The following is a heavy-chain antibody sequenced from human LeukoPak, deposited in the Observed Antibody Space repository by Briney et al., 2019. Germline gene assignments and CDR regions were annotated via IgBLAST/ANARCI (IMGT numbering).Heavy chain of an antibody. CDR2: ISAYNGNT. V-gene: IGHV1-18*01. Sequence: ASVKVSCKASGYTFTRYGISWVRQAPGQGLEWMGWISAYNGNTNYAQKLQGRVTMTTDTSTSTAYMELRSLRSDDTAVYYCARGPDRHYDILNGYYSYWGPGTLVTVSS. J-gene: IGHJ4*02. CDR1: GYTFTRYG. D-gene: IGHD3-9*01. CDR3: ARGPDRHYDILNGYYSY.